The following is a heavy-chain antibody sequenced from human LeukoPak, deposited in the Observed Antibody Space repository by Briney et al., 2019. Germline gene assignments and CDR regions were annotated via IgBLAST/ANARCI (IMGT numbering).Heavy chain of an antibody. CDR2: ISSSGSIT. CDR3: AKDLRVTITVTFFFEY. D-gene: IGHD4-17*01. Sequence: GGSLRLSCAASGFTFSNYVMIWVRQAPGKGLEWISYISSSGSITSHADSVRGRFTISRDNAKNSLYLQMNSLRAEDTAVYYCAKDLRVTITVTFFFEYWGQGTLVTVSS. V-gene: IGHV3-48*04. J-gene: IGHJ4*02. CDR1: GFTFSNYV.